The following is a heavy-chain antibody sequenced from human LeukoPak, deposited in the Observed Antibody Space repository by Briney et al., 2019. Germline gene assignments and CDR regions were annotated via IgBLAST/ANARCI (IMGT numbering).Heavy chain of an antibody. CDR1: GYTFTSYG. J-gene: IGHJ6*02. CDR3: ARGWGSYGDPLYYYGMDV. Sequence: GASVKVSCKASGYTFTSYGISWVRQAPGQGLEWMGWISAYNGNTNYAQKLQGRVTMTTDTSTSTAYMELRSLRSDDTAVYYCARGWGSYGDPLYYYGMDVWGQGTTVTVSS. D-gene: IGHD4-17*01. V-gene: IGHV1-18*01. CDR2: ISAYNGNT.